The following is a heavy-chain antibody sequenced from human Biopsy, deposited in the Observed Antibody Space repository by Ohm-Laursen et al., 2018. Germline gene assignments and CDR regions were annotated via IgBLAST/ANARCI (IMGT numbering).Heavy chain of an antibody. CDR1: GGTFGNYA. D-gene: IGHD3-3*01. Sequence: SVKVSCKASGGTFGNYAISWVRQAPGEGLEWMGGIIAVSGLVNYAPKFQGRVSITADKSTTTAYMELSNLKSEDTAVYYCATPFQYYDSWGGYPPFDHWGQGTLVTVSS. V-gene: IGHV1-69*10. CDR3: ATPFQYYDSWGGYPPFDH. CDR2: IIAVSGLV. J-gene: IGHJ4*02.